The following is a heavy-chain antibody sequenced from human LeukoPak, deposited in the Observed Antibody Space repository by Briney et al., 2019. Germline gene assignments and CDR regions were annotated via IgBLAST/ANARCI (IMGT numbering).Heavy chain of an antibody. J-gene: IGHJ4*02. V-gene: IGHV3-11*06. CDR1: RFTFSDYY. Sequence: GGSLRLSCAASRFTFSDYYMTWIRQAPGKGLEWVSYITTSSDYTNYADSVKGRFTISRDNSKNSLFLQMNSLRAEDTAVYYCARLGGSGWSPDYWGQGTLVTVSS. CDR3: ARLGGSGWSPDY. CDR2: ITTSSDYT. D-gene: IGHD6-19*01.